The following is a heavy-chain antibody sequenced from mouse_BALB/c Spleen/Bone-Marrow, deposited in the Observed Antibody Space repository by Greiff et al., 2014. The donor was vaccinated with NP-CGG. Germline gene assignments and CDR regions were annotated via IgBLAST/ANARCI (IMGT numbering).Heavy chain of an antibody. Sequence: VQRVESGPELVKPGASVRISCKASGYTFTSYYIHWVKQRPGQGLEWIGWIYPGNVNTKYNEKFKGKATLTADKSSSTAYMQLSSLTSEDSAVCFCASYDGSYFDVWGAGTTVTVSS. J-gene: IGHJ1*01. V-gene: IGHV1S56*01. CDR2: IYPGNVNT. D-gene: IGHD2-3*01. CDR1: GYTFTSYY. CDR3: ASYDGSYFDV.